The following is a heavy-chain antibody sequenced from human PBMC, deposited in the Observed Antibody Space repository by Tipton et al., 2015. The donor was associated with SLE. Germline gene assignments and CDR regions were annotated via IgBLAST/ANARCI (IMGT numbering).Heavy chain of an antibody. CDR1: GFSFSDFA. Sequence: SLRLSCAASGFSFSDFAMSWVRQAPGKGLEWVSGLSGSATKTYYAHSVKGRFTISRDNSNNILYLEISSLRAEDTAVYYCARRGGLPSYCGDNCGEFYIWGQGTLVTVSS. CDR2: LSGSATKT. D-gene: IGHD2-21*01. V-gene: IGHV3-23*01. CDR3: ARRGGLPSYCGDNCGEFYI. J-gene: IGHJ3*02.